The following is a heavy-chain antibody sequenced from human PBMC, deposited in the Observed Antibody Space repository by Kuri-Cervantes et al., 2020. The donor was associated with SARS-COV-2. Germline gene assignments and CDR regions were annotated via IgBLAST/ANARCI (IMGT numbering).Heavy chain of an antibody. V-gene: IGHV4-34*01. CDR1: GGSFSGYY. CDR2: INHSGST. CDR3: ARGRTSRWLQDYYYYYGMDV. Sequence: GSLRLSCTVFGGSFSGYYWSWIRQPPGKGLEWIGEINHSGSTKYNPSLKSRVTISVDTSKNQFSLKLRSVTAADTAVYYCARGRTSRWLQDYYYYYGMDVWGQGTTVTVSS. J-gene: IGHJ6*02. D-gene: IGHD5-24*01.